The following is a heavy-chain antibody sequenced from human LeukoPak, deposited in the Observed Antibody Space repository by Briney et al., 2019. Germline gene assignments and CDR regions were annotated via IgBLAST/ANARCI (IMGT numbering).Heavy chain of an antibody. Sequence: GGSLRLSCAASGFTFSSYAMHWVRQAPGKGLEWVAVISYDGSNKYYADSVKGRFTISRDNSKNTLYLQMNSLRAEDTAVYYCARARIVGWALDIWGQGTMVTVSS. V-gene: IGHV3-30*04. D-gene: IGHD2/OR15-2a*01. J-gene: IGHJ3*02. CDR2: ISYDGSNK. CDR1: GFTFSSYA. CDR3: ARARIVGWALDI.